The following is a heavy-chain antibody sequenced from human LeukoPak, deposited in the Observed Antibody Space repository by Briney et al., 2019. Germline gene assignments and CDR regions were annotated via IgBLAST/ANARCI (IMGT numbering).Heavy chain of an antibody. CDR1: GFTFSNAW. CDR3: TTDGLGSGSNDY. Sequence: PGGSLRLSCAASGFTFSNAWMSWGRQAPGKGLEWVGRIKSKTDGGATDYAAPVKGRFTISRDDSKNTLYLQMNSLKTEDTAVYYCTTDGLGSGSNDYWGQGTLVTVSS. CDR2: IKSKTDGGAT. V-gene: IGHV3-15*01. J-gene: IGHJ4*02. D-gene: IGHD3-10*01.